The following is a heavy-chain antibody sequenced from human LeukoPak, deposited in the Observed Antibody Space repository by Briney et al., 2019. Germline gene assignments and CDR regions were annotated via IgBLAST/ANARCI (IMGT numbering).Heavy chain of an antibody. Sequence: GGSLRLSCAASGFTFSNAWMSWVRQAPGKGLEWVGFIRSKAYGGTTEYAASVRGRFTISRDDSKSIAYLQMNSLKTEDTAVYYCTRSLLTGTYYFDYWGQGTLVTVSS. J-gene: IGHJ4*02. CDR2: IRSKAYGGTT. CDR3: TRSLLTGTYYFDY. D-gene: IGHD3-9*01. CDR1: GFTFSNAW. V-gene: IGHV3-49*04.